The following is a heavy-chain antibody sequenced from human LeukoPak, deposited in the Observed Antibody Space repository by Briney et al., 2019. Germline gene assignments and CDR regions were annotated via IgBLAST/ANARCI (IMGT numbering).Heavy chain of an antibody. V-gene: IGHV4-59*10. J-gene: IGHJ4*02. CDR3: ARDVVAAAGTWDY. Sequence: SETLSLTCAVYGGSFSGHYWNCIRQPAGKGLEWIGRIYTSGSTNYNPSLKSRVTMSLDTSKNQFSLKLSSVTAADTAVYFCARDVVAAAGTWDYWGQGTLVTVSS. CDR2: IYTSGST. CDR1: GGSFSGHY. D-gene: IGHD6-13*01.